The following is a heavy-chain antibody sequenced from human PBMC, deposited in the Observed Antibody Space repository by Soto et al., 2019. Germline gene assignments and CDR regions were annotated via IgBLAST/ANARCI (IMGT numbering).Heavy chain of an antibody. CDR3: ARESEDLTSNFDY. Sequence: GGSLRLSCAASGFSFSSYLMSWVRQSPGKGLEWVSSISSTTNYIYYGDSMKGRFTISRDNAKNSLYLEMNSLRAEDTAVYYCARESEDLTSNFDYWGQGTLVTVSS. V-gene: IGHV3-21*06. J-gene: IGHJ4*02. CDR1: GFSFSSYL. CDR2: ISSTTNYI.